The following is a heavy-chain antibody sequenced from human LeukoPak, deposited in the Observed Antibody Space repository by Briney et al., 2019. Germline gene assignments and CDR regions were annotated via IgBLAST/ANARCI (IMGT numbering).Heavy chain of an antibody. Sequence: GGSLRLPCVVSGFTFRNYWMSWVRQAPGKGLEWVANINLDGGQKYYVDSVKGRFTISRDNAKNSLYLQMNSLRAEDTAVYYCARGDYGDYYYYMDVWGKGTTVTVSS. V-gene: IGHV3-7*01. J-gene: IGHJ6*03. CDR2: INLDGGQK. D-gene: IGHD4-17*01. CDR1: GFTFRNYW. CDR3: ARGDYGDYYYYMDV.